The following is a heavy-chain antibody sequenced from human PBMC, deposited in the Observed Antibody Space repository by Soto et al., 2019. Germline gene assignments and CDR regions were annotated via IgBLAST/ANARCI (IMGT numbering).Heavy chain of an antibody. CDR3: ARHGDLHPHAFDP. CDR1: RGFISVYS. J-gene: IGHJ3*01. CDR2: ASNSGFS. Sequence: PSETLSLTCSESRGFISVYSWSWIRQPPGKGLEWIGYASNSGFSNYNPSLKSRVTLSLDTSKAQFFLKLSSVTAADTAVYYCARHGDLHPHAFDPWGQGTMVTGSS. V-gene: IGHV4-59*08. D-gene: IGHD7-27*01.